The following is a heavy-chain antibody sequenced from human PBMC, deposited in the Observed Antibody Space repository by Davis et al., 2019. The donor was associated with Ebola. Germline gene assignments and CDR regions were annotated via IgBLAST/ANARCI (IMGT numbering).Heavy chain of an antibody. CDR1: GFTVSASY. V-gene: IGHV3-66*01. J-gene: IGHJ5*02. CDR3: ARDLSRGWFDP. CDR2: TYASGST. Sequence: GGSLRLSCAASGFTVSASYMTWVRQAPGKGLEWVSVTYASGSTYYADSVKGRFTISRDNSKNTLYLQMNSLRAEDTAVYYCARDLSRGWFDPWGQGTLVTVSS. D-gene: IGHD6-13*01.